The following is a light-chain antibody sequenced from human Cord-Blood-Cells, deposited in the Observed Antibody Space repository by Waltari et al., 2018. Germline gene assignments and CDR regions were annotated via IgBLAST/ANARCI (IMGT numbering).Light chain of an antibody. V-gene: IGLV2-14*01. CDR3: SSYTSSSTYV. CDR1: SSHVGGDRY. CDR2: EVS. J-gene: IGLJ1*01. Sequence: QSALTQPASVSGSPGQSLTIPCTGTSSHVGGDRYVSWHQQHPRKAPKLMIYEVSNRPSGVSNRFSGSKSGNTASLTISGLQAEDEADYYCSSYTSSSTYVFGTGTKVTVL.